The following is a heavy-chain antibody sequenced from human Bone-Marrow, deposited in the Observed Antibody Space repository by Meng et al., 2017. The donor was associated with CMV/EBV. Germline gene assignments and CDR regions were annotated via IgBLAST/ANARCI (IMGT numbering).Heavy chain of an antibody. V-gene: IGHV3-30*04. J-gene: IGHJ6*02. CDR2: INYDGSEK. Sequence: GGSLRLSCAASGFTFSSYAMHWVRQAPGKGLEWVAVINYDGSEKYYADSVKGRFTISRDNAKTTLYLQMNSLRAEDKAVDYCARTRGYYDFWSGSLWDGMDVWGQGTTVTVSS. CDR1: GFTFSSYA. D-gene: IGHD3-3*01. CDR3: ARTRGYYDFWSGSLWDGMDV.